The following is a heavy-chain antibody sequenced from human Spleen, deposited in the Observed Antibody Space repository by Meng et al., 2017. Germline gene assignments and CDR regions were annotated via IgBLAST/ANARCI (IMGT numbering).Heavy chain of an antibody. CDR2: IKQDGSGK. D-gene: IGHD1-1*01. Sequence: GESLKISCATSGLTFSSYWMSWGRQAPGKGLEWVANIKQDGSGKYYVAFVKGRFTISRDNAKNSLYLQMNSLRAEDTAVYYCARETGSLDYWGQGTLVTVSS. V-gene: IGHV3-7*01. J-gene: IGHJ4*02. CDR1: GLTFSSYW. CDR3: ARETGSLDY.